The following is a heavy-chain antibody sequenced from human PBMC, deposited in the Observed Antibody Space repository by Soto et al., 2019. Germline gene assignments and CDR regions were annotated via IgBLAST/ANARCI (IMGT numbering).Heavy chain of an antibody. CDR3: AHKGGRGAGMDV. J-gene: IGHJ6*02. CDR2: TYWDDDK. Sequence: QITLKESGPTLVKPTQTLTLTCTFSGFSLSTSGVGVAWIRQPPGQALEWLALTYWDDDKHYSPSLKSRLTITKDTSKNQVVLTMTNMDPVDTGTYYCAHKGGRGAGMDVWGQGTTVTVSS. V-gene: IGHV2-5*02. D-gene: IGHD2-15*01. CDR1: GFSLSTSGVG.